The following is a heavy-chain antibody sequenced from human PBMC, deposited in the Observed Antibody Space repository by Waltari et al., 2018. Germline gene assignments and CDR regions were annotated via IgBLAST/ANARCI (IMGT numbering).Heavy chain of an antibody. J-gene: IGHJ4*02. CDR1: GFPVIGNY. Sequence: EVQLVESGGGLVQPGGSLRLSCAASGFPVIGNYMSWVRQAPGKGLEWVSLIYSGGRTYYADSVKGRFTIARDNSKNTLYLQMNSLRAEDTAVYYCTRDAGAVAAEGDYWGQGTLVTVSS. CDR2: IYSGGRT. V-gene: IGHV3-66*01. D-gene: IGHD6-19*01. CDR3: TRDAGAVAAEGDY.